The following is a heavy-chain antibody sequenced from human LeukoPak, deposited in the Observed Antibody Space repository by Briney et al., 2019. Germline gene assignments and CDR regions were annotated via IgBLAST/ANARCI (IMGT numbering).Heavy chain of an antibody. J-gene: IGHJ4*02. D-gene: IGHD3-22*01. CDR3: ARDEHQYYSESSGRFDY. CDR1: GFTFSFYW. CDR2: IKQDGSEK. Sequence: GGSLRLSCVASGFTFSFYWMGWVRQAPGKGLEWVANIKQDGSEKYYVDSARGRFTISRDNAKNSLYLQMNSLRAEDTAVYYCARDEHQYYSESSGRFDYWGQGALVTVSS. V-gene: IGHV3-7*04.